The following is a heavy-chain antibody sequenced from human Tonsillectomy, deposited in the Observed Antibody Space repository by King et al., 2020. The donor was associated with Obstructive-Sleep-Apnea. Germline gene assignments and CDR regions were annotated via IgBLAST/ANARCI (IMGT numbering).Heavy chain of an antibody. Sequence: VQLVESGGGLVQPGGSLRLSCAASGFTFSNYNMNWVRQAPGKGLEWGSYISSRSSTIYYADSVRGRFTISSENAKNSLFLQLNSLLAEDTAVYNCARCSGGSCYFDCWGQGTLVTVSS. V-gene: IGHV3-48*04. D-gene: IGHD2-15*01. J-gene: IGHJ4*02. CDR3: ARCSGGSCYFDC. CDR2: ISSRSSTI. CDR1: GFTFSNYN.